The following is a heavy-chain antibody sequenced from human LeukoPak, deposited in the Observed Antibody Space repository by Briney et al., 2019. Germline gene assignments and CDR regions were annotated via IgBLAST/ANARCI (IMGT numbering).Heavy chain of an antibody. D-gene: IGHD4-17*01. Sequence: GASVKVSCKTSGYIFTDYALQWGRQAPGQGLEWMGWINAVNGKTKYSQKFQGRVTITRDTSESTAYMELSGLRSDDTAVYYCARARWTSTVTTYYLDFWGQGTLVTVSS. CDR1: GYIFTDYA. J-gene: IGHJ4*02. V-gene: IGHV1-3*01. CDR2: INAVNGKT. CDR3: ARARWTSTVTTYYLDF.